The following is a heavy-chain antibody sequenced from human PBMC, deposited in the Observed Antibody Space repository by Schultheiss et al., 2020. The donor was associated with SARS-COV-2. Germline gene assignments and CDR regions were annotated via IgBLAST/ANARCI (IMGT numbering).Heavy chain of an antibody. CDR2: INPNSGGT. Sequence: ASVKVSCKASGYTFTGYYMHWVRQAPGQGLEWMGWINPNSGGTNYAQKFQGWVTMTRDTSISTAYMELSRLRSDDTAVYYCARDFVEYSSSSGYYYGMDVWCQGTTVTVSS. J-gene: IGHJ6*02. CDR3: ARDFVEYSSSSGYYYGMDV. D-gene: IGHD6-6*01. CDR1: GYTFTGYY. V-gene: IGHV1-2*04.